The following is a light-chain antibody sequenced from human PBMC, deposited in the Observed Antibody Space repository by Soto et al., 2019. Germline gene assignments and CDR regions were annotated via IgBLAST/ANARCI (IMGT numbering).Light chain of an antibody. J-gene: IGKJ1*01. CDR1: QTISSW. Sequence: IKVAKKPSEVSGSVGDSSTRSCRASQTISSWLAWYQQKPGKAPKLLIYKASTLKSGVPSRFSGSRSGTEFTVTLCRLQPDDFAPYYCQHYNSDSEAFGQGTKVDIK. V-gene: IGKV1-5*03. CDR2: KAS. CDR3: QHYNSDSEA.